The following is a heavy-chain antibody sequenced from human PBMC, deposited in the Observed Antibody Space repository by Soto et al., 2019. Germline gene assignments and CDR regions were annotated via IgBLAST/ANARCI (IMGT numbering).Heavy chain of an antibody. V-gene: IGHV3-33*01. D-gene: IGHD6-13*01. CDR2: IWYDGSKI. CDR1: GFTFSSYG. J-gene: IGHJ6*01. Sequence: QVQLVQSGGGVVQPGGSLRLSCAASGFTFSSYGMHWVRQAPGKGLEWVAVIWYDGSKIYYADSVKGRFTISRDNSKSTLYLQMNSLRAEDTAVYYCARPLEQHQLGFVMDVWGQGSPVTVSS. CDR3: ARPLEQHQLGFVMDV.